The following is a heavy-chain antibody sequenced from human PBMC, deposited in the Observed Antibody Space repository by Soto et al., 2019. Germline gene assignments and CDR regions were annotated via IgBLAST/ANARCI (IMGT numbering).Heavy chain of an antibody. CDR2: IYYIGST. J-gene: IGHJ6*02. Sequence: SETLSLTCTVSGGSISSYYWSWIRQPPGKGLEWIGYIYYIGSTNYNPSLKIRVTISVDTSKNQFSLKLSSVTAADTAVYYCARSGITIFGVVTRPRVYGMDVWGQGTTVTVSS. CDR3: ARSGITIFGVVTRPRVYGMDV. CDR1: GGSISSYY. V-gene: IGHV4-59*01. D-gene: IGHD3-3*01.